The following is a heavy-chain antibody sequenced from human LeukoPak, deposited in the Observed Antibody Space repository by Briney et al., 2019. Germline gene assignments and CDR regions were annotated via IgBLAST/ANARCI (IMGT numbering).Heavy chain of an antibody. CDR3: ARLLRRDNWFDP. D-gene: IGHD2/OR15-2a*01. V-gene: IGHV4-39*01. Sequence: SETLSLTCTVSGDSISSSSYYWVWLRQPPGKGLEWIATIYYSGTTYYNPSLKSRVTIFEDTSKNQFSLKLSSVTAADTAVYYCARLLRRDNWFDPWARGPWSPSPQ. CDR1: GDSISSSSYY. J-gene: IGHJ5*02. CDR2: IYYSGTT.